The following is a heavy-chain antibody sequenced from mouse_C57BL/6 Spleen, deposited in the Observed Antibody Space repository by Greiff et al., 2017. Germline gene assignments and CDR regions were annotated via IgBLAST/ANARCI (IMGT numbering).Heavy chain of an antibody. J-gene: IGHJ4*01. CDR2: IDPSDSYT. D-gene: IGHD2-12*01. CDR1: GYTFTSYW. CDR3: ASAGGGGSYVYYAMDV. V-gene: IGHV1-69*01. Sequence: QVPLQQPGAELVLPGASVKLSCKSSGYTFTSYWMHWVKQRPGQGLEWIGEIDPSDSYTNYNQQFPGKPTLTVDKSSSRDYMQLSSLTSEDSEVDYCASAGGGGSYVYYAMDVWGKGTSVTVSS.